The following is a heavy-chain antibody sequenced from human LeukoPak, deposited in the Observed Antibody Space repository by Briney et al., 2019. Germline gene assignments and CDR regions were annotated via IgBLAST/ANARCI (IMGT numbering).Heavy chain of an antibody. CDR2: ISAYNGNT. V-gene: IGHV1-18*01. CDR1: GYTFTSYG. CDR3: ARGTGDFDY. D-gene: IGHD7-27*01. J-gene: IGHJ4*02. Sequence: ASVKVSCKASGYTFTSYGISWVRQAPGQGLEWMGWISAYNGNTNYAQKLQGRVTMTRNTSISTAYMELSSLRSEDTAVYYCARGTGDFDYWGQGTLVTVSS.